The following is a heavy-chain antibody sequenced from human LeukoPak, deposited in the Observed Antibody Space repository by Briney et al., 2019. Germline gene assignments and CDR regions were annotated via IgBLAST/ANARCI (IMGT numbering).Heavy chain of an antibody. CDR2: VNHSVST. CDR1: GGSISGGDYY. J-gene: IGHJ6*02. D-gene: IGHD5-24*01. V-gene: IGHV4-34*01. CDR3: ARGAHRDVYSSGYYSYGMDV. Sequence: PSETLSLTCTVSGGSISGGDYYWSWIRQPPGKGLGWIGEVNHSVSTTYNPSLKSRVTISVDTSKNQFSLKLSSVTAADTAVFYCARGAHRDVYSSGYYSYGMDVWGQGTTVTVSS.